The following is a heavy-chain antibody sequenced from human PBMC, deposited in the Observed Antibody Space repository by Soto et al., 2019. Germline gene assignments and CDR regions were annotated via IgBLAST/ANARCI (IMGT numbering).Heavy chain of an antibody. D-gene: IGHD3-3*01. V-gene: IGHV3-48*01. CDR1: GFTFSSYS. CDR3: ARDKPRSGYEKFDY. J-gene: IGHJ4*02. Sequence: EVQLVESGGGLVQPGESLRLSCAASGFTFSSYSMNWVRQAPGKGLEWVSYINSGSSTIYYADSVKGRFTISRDNAKNSLYLQLNSLRAEDTAVYYCARDKPRSGYEKFDYLVQGTLVTVSS. CDR2: INSGSSTI.